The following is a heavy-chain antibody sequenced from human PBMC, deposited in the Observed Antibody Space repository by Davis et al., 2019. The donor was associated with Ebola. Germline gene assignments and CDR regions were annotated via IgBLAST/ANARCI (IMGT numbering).Heavy chain of an antibody. CDR2: MNPNSGNT. D-gene: IGHD4-23*01. J-gene: IGHJ4*02. Sequence: ASVKVSCKASGYTFTSYDINWVRQATGQGLEWMGWMNPNSGNTGYAQKFQGRVTMTRNTSISTAYMELSSLRSEDTAVYYCAREDYGGKGTGYWGQGTLVTVSS. CDR1: GYTFTSYD. V-gene: IGHV1-8*01. CDR3: AREDYGGKGTGY.